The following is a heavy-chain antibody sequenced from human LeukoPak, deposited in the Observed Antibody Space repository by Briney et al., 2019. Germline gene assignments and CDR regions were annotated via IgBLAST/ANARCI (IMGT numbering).Heavy chain of an antibody. CDR2: IDHSGGS. V-gene: IGHV4-38-2*02. J-gene: IGHJ4*02. CDR1: GYSISSGYY. D-gene: IGHD5-18*01. CDR3: ARGPPRYTSY. Sequence: PSETLSLTCTVSGYSISSGYYWGWIRQPPGKGLEWIGSIDHSGGSYYNPSLKSRVTMSVDTSKNQFSLNLSSVTAADTAVYYCARGPPRYTSYWGQGTLVTVSS.